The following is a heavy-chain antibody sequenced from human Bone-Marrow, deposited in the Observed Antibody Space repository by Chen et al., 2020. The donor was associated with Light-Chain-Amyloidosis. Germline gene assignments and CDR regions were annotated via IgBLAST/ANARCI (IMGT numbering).Heavy chain of an antibody. CDR1: GFTFSSNT. CDR3: ARGLTFFDY. J-gene: IGHJ4*02. D-gene: IGHD3-9*01. Sequence: EVQILESGGGLLHPGESLRLSGAVPGFTFSSNTMNWVRQAPGKGLEWIPHIGISPTLRSYADSVKGRFTISRDNANNLLFLDMNDLRGDDTAVYFCARGLTFFDYWGQGSLVTVSS. CDR2: IGISPTLR. V-gene: IGHV3-48*01.